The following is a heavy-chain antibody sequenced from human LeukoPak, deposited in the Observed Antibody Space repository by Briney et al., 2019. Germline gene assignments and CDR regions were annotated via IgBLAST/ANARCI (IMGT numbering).Heavy chain of an antibody. V-gene: IGHV5-51*01. Sequence: GASLQICGEGAGSIFTSYWIGGGRPLRGRGQDWMGIIYPGDSDTKYSPSFQGQVTISADNSIDTAYLQWSSLKASDTAMYYCARHASNTYAPFDYWGQGALVTVSS. J-gene: IGHJ4*02. D-gene: IGHD2-2*02. CDR3: ARHASNTYAPFDY. CDR1: GSIFTSYW. CDR2: IYPGDSDT.